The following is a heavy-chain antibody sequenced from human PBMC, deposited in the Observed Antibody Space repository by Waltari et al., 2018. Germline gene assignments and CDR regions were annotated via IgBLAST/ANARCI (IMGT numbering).Heavy chain of an antibody. CDR2: ITSSSTYT. CDR1: GFTVRRYR. CDR3: ARDLGSRGPRGMDV. D-gene: IGHD2-2*01. V-gene: IGHV3-21*01. Sequence: EVQLVESGGGLVKPGGYLRLSCAASGFTVRRYRMNWVRQAPGKGLEWVSSITSSSTYTYYADSVKGRFTISRDNARNSLFVEMKSLRAEDTAVYYCARDLGSRGPRGMDVWGQGTTVIVS. J-gene: IGHJ6*02.